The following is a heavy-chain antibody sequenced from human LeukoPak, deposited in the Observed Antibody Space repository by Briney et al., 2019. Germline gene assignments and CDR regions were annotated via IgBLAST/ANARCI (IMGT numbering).Heavy chain of an antibody. Sequence: SGTLSLTCGVSGGSITSTNYWTWVRQPPGKGLEWIGEVNLQGSANYNPSLMGRVAISVDMSENHISLQLTSVTAADTAVYYCAREGGPYRPLDYSGQGTLVTVSS. CDR3: AREGGPYRPLDY. J-gene: IGHJ4*02. CDR2: VNLQGSA. V-gene: IGHV4-4*02. CDR1: GGSITSTNY.